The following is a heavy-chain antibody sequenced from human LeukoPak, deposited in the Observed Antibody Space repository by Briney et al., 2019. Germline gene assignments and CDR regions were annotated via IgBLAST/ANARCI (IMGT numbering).Heavy chain of an antibody. CDR3: ARYMTAVTTWFDP. J-gene: IGHJ5*02. CDR1: GGTFSSYA. D-gene: IGHD4-17*01. V-gene: IGHV1-69*05. Sequence: GASVKVSCKASGGTFSSYAISWVRQAPGQGLEWMGRIIPIFGTANYAQKFQGGVTITTDESTSTAYMELSSLRSEDTAVYYCARYMTAVTTWFDPWGQGTLVTVSS. CDR2: IIPIFGTA.